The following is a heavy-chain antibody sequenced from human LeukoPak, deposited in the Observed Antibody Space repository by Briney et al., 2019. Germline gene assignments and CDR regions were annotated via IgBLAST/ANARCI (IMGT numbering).Heavy chain of an antibody. V-gene: IGHV1-46*01. D-gene: IGHD3-22*01. J-gene: IGHJ4*02. CDR2: INPSGGRT. Sequence: ASVTDSCKASGYTFTGYYMHWVRQAPGQGLEWMGLINPSGGRTSYAQKFQGRVTMTRDTSTSTVYMELSSLRSEDTAVYYCARDQRYYDSSGHLDYWGQGTLVTVSS. CDR3: ARDQRYYDSSGHLDY. CDR1: GYTFTGYY.